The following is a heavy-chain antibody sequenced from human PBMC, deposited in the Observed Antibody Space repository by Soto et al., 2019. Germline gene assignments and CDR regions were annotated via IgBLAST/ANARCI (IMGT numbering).Heavy chain of an antibody. CDR3: GKVLVGATGHTDSDS. CDR2: IDYNGVT. Sequence: SETLSLTCTVSGGSIFRSGYYWGWIRQPPGRGLEWIGNIDYNGVTYSNPSLKSRVTISRDTSKNQFSLKLTSVTAADTALYYCGKVLVGATGHTDSDSWGPGTLVTVSS. CDR1: GGSIFRSGYY. D-gene: IGHD2-15*01. J-gene: IGHJ4*02. V-gene: IGHV4-39*01.